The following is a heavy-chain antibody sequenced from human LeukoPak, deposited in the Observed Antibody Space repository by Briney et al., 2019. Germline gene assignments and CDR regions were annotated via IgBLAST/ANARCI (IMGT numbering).Heavy chain of an antibody. CDR3: ARDSSEFRSLLFH. CDR2: ITPMFGTS. D-gene: IGHD1-14*01. V-gene: IGHV1-69*13. J-gene: IGHJ1*01. Sequence: SVKVSCKASGGTVSRHTISWVRQSPGQGLEWMGGITPMFGTSNYAQKFRGRVTITADESTSTAYVELSSLRSEDTAVYYCARDSSEFRSLLFHWGQGTLVTVSS. CDR1: GGTVSRHT.